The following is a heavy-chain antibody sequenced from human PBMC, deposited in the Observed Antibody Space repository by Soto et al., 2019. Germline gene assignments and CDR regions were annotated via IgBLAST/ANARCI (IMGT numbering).Heavy chain of an antibody. J-gene: IGHJ4*02. V-gene: IGHV3-72*01. CDR3: ARLMGTSFDL. D-gene: IGHD2-8*01. CDR1: GVIFSYHH. Sequence: PGGSLRLSCAASGVIFSYHHMDWVRQPPGKGLEWVGRARNGAHSYTTAYAASVKGRFAISRDDSKNSLSLQMNSLKTEDTAVYFCARLMGTSFDLWGPGTLVTVSS. CDR2: ARNGAHSYTT.